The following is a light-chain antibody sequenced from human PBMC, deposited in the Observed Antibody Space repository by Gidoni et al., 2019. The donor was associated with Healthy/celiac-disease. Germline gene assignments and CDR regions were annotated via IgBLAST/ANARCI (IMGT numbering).Light chain of an antibody. CDR1: QSISSW. Sequence: DIQMTQSPYPLSASVGDRVTITCRASQSISSWLAWYQQKPGKAPKLLIYKASSLESGVPSRFSGSGSGTEFTLTISSLQPDDFATYYCQQYNSYQYTFGQGTKLEIK. J-gene: IGKJ2*01. V-gene: IGKV1-5*03. CDR3: QQYNSYQYT. CDR2: KAS.